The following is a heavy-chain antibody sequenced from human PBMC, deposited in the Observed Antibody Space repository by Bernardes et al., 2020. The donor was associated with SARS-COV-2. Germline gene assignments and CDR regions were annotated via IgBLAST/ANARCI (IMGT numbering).Heavy chain of an antibody. J-gene: IGHJ4*02. CDR3: ARYQVVTAFDV. CDR1: GDSINTYY. Sequence: LSLTCTVSGDSINTYYWSWFRQPPGKELEWLGYIYYSGRTGYNPSFKSRVTISVDTSKNQFFLNLTSVTAADTAVYYCARYQVVTAFDVWGPGTLVTVSS. V-gene: IGHV4-59*01. CDR2: IYYSGRT. D-gene: IGHD2-21*02.